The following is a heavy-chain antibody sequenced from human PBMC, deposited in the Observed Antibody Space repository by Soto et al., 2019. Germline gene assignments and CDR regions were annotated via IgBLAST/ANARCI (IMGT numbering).Heavy chain of an antibody. J-gene: IGHJ3*02. CDR3: ASGSESSGVDAFDI. Sequence: EVQLVQSGAEVKKPGESLRISCKGSGYTFSNYWITWVRQMPGKGLEWLGTIDPSDSYTKYGTSFQGHVSISADKSINTAHLRWSSLKVSDTATYYCASGSESSGVDAFDIWGQGTMVTVSS. CDR1: GYTFSNYW. CDR2: IDPSDSYT. D-gene: IGHD3-22*01. V-gene: IGHV5-10-1*03.